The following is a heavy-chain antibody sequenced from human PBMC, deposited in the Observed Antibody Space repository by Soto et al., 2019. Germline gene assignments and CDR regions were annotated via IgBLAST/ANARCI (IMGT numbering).Heavy chain of an antibody. D-gene: IGHD2-2*01. V-gene: IGHV5-10-1*01. CDR2: IDPSDSYT. CDR3: ARQVDGPTRVDY. Sequence: GESLKISCKGSGYSFTSYWISWVRQMPGKGLEWMGRIDPSDSYTNYSPSFQGHVTISADKSISTAYLQWSSLKASDTAMYYCARQVDGPTRVDYWGQGTLVTVSS. CDR1: GYSFTSYW. J-gene: IGHJ4*02.